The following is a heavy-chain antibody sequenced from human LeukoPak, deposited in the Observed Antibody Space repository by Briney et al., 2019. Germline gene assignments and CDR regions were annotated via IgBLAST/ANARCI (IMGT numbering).Heavy chain of an antibody. D-gene: IGHD6-19*01. CDR2: IYYSGST. Sequence: SETLSLTCTVSGGSISSNTYYWSWIRQPPGKGLEWIGYIYYSGSTNYNPSLKSRVTISVDTSKNQFSLKLSSVTAADTAVYYCARHEQSSGWYPVSFDYWGQGTLVTVSS. CDR1: GGSISSNTYY. CDR3: ARHEQSSGWYPVSFDY. V-gene: IGHV4-61*05. J-gene: IGHJ4*02.